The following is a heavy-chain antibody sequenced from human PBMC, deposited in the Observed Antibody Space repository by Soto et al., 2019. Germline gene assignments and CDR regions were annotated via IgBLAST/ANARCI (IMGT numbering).Heavy chain of an antibody. J-gene: IGHJ6*02. CDR2: ISYSGST. D-gene: IGHD2-8*01. CDR3: ARLRQMADLRYYYYYYGMHV. Sequence: SSETLSLTCTVSGGSISSYYWSWIRQPTGKGLEWIGYISYSGSTNYNPSLKSRVTISVDTSKNQFSLKLRSVPAADTAVYYCARLRQMADLRYYYYYYGMHVWGQGTTVTVS. CDR1: GGSISSYY. V-gene: IGHV4-59*01.